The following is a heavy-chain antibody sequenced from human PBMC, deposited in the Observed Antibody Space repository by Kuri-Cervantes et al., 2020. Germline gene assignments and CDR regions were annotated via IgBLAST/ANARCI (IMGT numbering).Heavy chain of an antibody. J-gene: IGHJ5*01. V-gene: IGHV4-59*08. D-gene: IGHD4-11*01. Sequence: SETLSLTCTVSGGSTTNYYWNWIRQPPGKELEWIGYIYFSGSTNYSPSLKSRVTISVDTSKNQFFLDLRSVTAADTAVYYCARHVPGRNSRRWFDFWGQGTRVTVSS. CDR1: GGSTTNYY. CDR3: ARHVPGRNSRRWFDF. CDR2: IYFSGST.